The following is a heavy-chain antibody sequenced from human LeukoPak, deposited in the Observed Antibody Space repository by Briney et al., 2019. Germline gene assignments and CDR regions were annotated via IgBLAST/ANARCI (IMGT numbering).Heavy chain of an antibody. D-gene: IGHD2-21*02. Sequence: SETLSLTCAVYGGSFSDYYWSWIRQPPGKGLEWIGEINHSGSTNYNPSLKSRVTISTDTSKNQFSLNLRSVTAADTAVYYCARVRGDSPYSFDYWGQGTLVTVSS. CDR1: GGSFSDYY. CDR2: INHSGST. V-gene: IGHV4-34*01. CDR3: ARVRGDSPYSFDY. J-gene: IGHJ4*02.